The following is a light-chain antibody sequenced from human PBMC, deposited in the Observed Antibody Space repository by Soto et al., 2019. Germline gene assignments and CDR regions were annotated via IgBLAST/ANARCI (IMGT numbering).Light chain of an antibody. Sequence: EIVMTQSPATLSVSPGERATLSCRASQSVSSNLAWYQQKPGQAPRLLIYGASTRATVIPARFSGSGSGTEVTLTISSLQSEDLAVYYCQQYNNWPPIIFGQGTRLEIK. V-gene: IGKV3-15*01. CDR3: QQYNNWPPII. J-gene: IGKJ5*01. CDR2: GAS. CDR1: QSVSSN.